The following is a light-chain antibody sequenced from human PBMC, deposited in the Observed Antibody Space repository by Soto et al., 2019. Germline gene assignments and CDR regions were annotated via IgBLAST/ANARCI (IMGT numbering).Light chain of an antibody. Sequence: EIVLTQSPGTLSLSPGERATLSCRASQSVSSNFLAWYQQKPGQAPTLLIYDASSRATGIPDRFSGSGSGTVFALIISGLEPEDFAVYYGQQYSSSPYTFGQGNKLEIK. CDR2: DAS. V-gene: IGKV3-20*01. CDR1: QSVSSNF. CDR3: QQYSSSPYT. J-gene: IGKJ2*01.